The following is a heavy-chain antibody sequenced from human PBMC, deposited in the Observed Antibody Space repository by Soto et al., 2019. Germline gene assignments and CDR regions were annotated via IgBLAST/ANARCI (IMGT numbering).Heavy chain of an antibody. J-gene: IGHJ5*02. Sequence: PGGSLRLSCAASGFTFSSYSMNWVRQAPGKGLEWVSYISSSSSTMYYADSVKGRFTISRDNAKNSLYLQMNSLRAEDTAVYYCASWYSSGPYNWFDPWGQGTLVTVSS. CDR1: GFTFSSYS. D-gene: IGHD6-25*01. CDR3: ASWYSSGPYNWFDP. V-gene: IGHV3-48*01. CDR2: ISSSSSTM.